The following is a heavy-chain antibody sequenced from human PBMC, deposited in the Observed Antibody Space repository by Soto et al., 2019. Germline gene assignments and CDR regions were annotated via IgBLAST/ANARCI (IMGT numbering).Heavy chain of an antibody. CDR3: ARVGGYSGSDTYLYYGMDV. CDR1: GGSISTYH. D-gene: IGHD3-10*01. CDR2: IYYSGST. Sequence: SETLSLTCTVSGGSISTYHWSWIRQPPGKGLEWIGYIYYSGSTNYNPSLKSRVTISVDTSKNQFSLKLSSVTAADTAVFYCARVGGYSGSDTYLYYGMDVWGQGTTVTVSS. V-gene: IGHV4-59*01. J-gene: IGHJ6*02.